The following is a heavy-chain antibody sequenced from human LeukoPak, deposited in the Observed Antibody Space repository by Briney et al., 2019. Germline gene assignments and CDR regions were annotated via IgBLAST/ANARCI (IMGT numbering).Heavy chain of an antibody. CDR1: GFTFSSYA. CDR2: ISYDGSNK. J-gene: IGHJ4*02. V-gene: IGHV3-30*01. Sequence: PGGPLRLSCAASGFTFSSYAMHWVRQAPGKGLEWVAVISYDGSNKYYADSVKGRFTISRDNSKNTLYLQMNSLRAEDTAVYYCAREFSGEFDYWGQGTLVTVSS. D-gene: IGHD3-16*01. CDR3: AREFSGEFDY.